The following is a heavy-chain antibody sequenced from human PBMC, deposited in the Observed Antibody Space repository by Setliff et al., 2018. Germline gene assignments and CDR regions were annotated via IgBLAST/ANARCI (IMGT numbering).Heavy chain of an antibody. CDR1: GGSLSSGSYY. CDR3: AIEQWLDPPGYYNMDV. Sequence: SETLSLTCTVSGGSLSSGSYYWSWVRKSAGKGLEWIGHIYTGGSANYNPSLKSRVTMSIDTSKNQFSLKLNSVTAADMAVYYCAIEQWLDPPGYYNMDVWAKGTTVTVSS. D-gene: IGHD6-19*01. V-gene: IGHV4-61*09. CDR2: IYTGGSA. J-gene: IGHJ6*03.